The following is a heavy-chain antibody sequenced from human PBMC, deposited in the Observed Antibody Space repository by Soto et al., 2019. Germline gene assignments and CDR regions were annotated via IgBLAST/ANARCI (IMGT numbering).Heavy chain of an antibody. CDR1: GFTFSSYG. CDR2: IWYDGSNK. D-gene: IGHD6-13*01. Sequence: QVQLVESGGGVVQPGRSLRLSCAASGFTFSSYGMHWVRQAPGKGQEWVAVIWYDGSNKYYADSVKGRFTISRDNSKNTLYLQLYSLRAEDTAVYYCARGRGGSSWDYYYMYVWGRRTTVTFSS. CDR3: ARGRGGSSWDYYYMYV. V-gene: IGHV3-33*01. J-gene: IGHJ6*03.